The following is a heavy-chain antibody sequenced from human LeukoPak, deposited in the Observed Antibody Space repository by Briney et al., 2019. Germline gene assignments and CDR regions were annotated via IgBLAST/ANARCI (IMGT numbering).Heavy chain of an antibody. CDR3: ATDRMWYSSSWYYFDY. Sequence: ASVKVSCKVSGYTLTELSMHWVRQAPGKGLEWMGGFDPEDGVTIYAQKFQGRVTMTEDTSTDTAYMGLSSLRSEDTAVYYCATDRMWYSSSWYYFDYWGQGTLVTVSS. CDR1: GYTLTELS. CDR2: FDPEDGVT. V-gene: IGHV1-24*01. D-gene: IGHD6-13*01. J-gene: IGHJ4*02.